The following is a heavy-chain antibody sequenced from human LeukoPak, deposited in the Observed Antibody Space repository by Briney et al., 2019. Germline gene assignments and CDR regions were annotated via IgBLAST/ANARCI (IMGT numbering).Heavy chain of an antibody. D-gene: IGHD2-2*01. J-gene: IGHJ6*04. CDR1: GGSFSGYY. CDR2: INHSGST. Sequence: PSETLSLTCAVYGGSFSGYYWSWIRQPPGQGLEWIGEINHSGSTNYNPSLQSRVTISVDTSKNQFSLKLSSVTAADTAVYYCAGRYCSSTSCYFHYYYGMDVWGKGTTVTVSS. CDR3: AGRYCSSTSCYFHYYYGMDV. V-gene: IGHV4-34*01.